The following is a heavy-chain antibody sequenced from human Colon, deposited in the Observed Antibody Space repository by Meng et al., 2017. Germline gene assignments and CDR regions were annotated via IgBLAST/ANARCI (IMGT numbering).Heavy chain of an antibody. V-gene: IGHV3-7*01. Sequence: GGSLRLSCAASGFTFTRHWMTWVRQAPGKGLEWVASIKADGSDKYYVDSVEGRFTISRDNAKNSLYLQMNSLRAEDSAMYYCARGNSEWPWFFDLWARGNLVTGAS. J-gene: IGHJ2*01. CDR3: ARGNSEWPWFFDL. CDR2: IKADGSDK. D-gene: IGHD1-26*01. CDR1: GFTFTRHW.